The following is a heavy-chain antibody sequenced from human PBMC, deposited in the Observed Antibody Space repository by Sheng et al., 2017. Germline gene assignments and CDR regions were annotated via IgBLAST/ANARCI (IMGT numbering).Heavy chain of an antibody. CDR2: INPSGGST. D-gene: IGHD2-8*01. CDR1: GYTFTNY. Sequence: QVQLVQSGAEVKKPGASVKISCKASGYTFTNYMHWVRQAPGQGLEWMGIINPSGGSTSYAQKFQGRVTMTRDTSTSTVYMELSSLRSDDTAVYSCARDQGTNGAFDIWAKGQW. V-gene: IGHV1-46*01. J-gene: IGHJ3*02. CDR3: ARDQGTNGAFDI.